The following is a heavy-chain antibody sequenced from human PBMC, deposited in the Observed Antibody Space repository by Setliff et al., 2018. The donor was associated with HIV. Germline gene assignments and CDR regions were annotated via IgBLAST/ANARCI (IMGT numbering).Heavy chain of an antibody. CDR3: AKDSEYSNPNFLLGPWFDP. D-gene: IGHD6-6*01. CDR1: GFTFSSYA. Sequence: GGSLRLSCAASGFTFSSYAMSWVRQAPGKGLECVSSISNGGGYKYYADSVKGRFTISRDNSKNTLYLQMNSLRADDTAVYYCAKDSEYSNPNFLLGPWFDPWGQGTLVTVSS. J-gene: IGHJ5*02. CDR2: ISNGGGYK. V-gene: IGHV3-23*01.